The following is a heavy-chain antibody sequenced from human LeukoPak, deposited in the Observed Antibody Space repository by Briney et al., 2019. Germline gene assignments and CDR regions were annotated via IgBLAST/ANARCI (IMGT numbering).Heavy chain of an antibody. J-gene: IGHJ4*02. CDR3: ASPHGASYYYFDY. CDR2: INPSGGST. CDR1: GYTFSSYY. Sequence: ASVKVSCKASGYTFSSYYMHWVRQAPGQGLEWMGIINPSGGSTTYAQKFQGRVTMTRDTSTNTVYMELSSLRSEDTAVHYCASPHGASYYYFDYWGQGTLVTVSS. D-gene: IGHD4/OR15-4a*01. V-gene: IGHV1-46*01.